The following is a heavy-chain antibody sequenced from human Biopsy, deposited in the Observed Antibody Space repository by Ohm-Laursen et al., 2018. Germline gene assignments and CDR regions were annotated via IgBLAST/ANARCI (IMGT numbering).Heavy chain of an antibody. CDR1: GASIISGGHF. D-gene: IGHD3-22*01. J-gene: IGHJ3*02. CDR2: IYYSGST. Sequence: TLSLTCTVSGASIISGGHFWNWIRQHPGKGLEWIGYIYYSGSTYYNPSLKSRVSISVDTSKNQFSLKLTFVTAADTAVYYFARWTPEYDSSRYYLDAFDIWGQGTKVTVSS. CDR3: ARWTPEYDSSRYYLDAFDI. V-gene: IGHV4-31*03.